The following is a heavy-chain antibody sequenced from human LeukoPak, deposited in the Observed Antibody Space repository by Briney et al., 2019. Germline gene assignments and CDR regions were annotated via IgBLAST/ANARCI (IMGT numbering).Heavy chain of an antibody. Sequence: GGSLRLSCAASEFTFSSYGMHWVRQAPGQGLEWVAVISYDGSNKYYADSVKGRFTISRDNSKNALYLQMNSLRAEDTAVYYCARRAGAYSHPYDYWGQGTLVTVSS. J-gene: IGHJ4*02. D-gene: IGHD4/OR15-4a*01. CDR1: EFTFSSYG. CDR3: ARRAGAYSHPYDY. CDR2: ISYDGSNK. V-gene: IGHV3-30*03.